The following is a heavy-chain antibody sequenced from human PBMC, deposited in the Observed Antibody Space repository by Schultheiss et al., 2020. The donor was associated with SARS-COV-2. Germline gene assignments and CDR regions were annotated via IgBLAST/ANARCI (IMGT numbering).Heavy chain of an antibody. CDR1: GFTFSSYA. J-gene: IGHJ4*02. CDR2: ISGSGGST. Sequence: GESLKISCAASGFTFSSYAVSWVRQAPGKGLEWVSAISGSGGSTYYADSVKGRFTISRDNSKNTLYLQMNSLRAEDTAVYYCAKDFVGYSSGWYVFDYWGQGTLVTVSS. D-gene: IGHD6-19*01. CDR3: AKDFVGYSSGWYVFDY. V-gene: IGHV3-23*01.